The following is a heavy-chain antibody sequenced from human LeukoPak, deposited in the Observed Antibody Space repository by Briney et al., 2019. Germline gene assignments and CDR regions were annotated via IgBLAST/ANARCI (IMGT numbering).Heavy chain of an antibody. D-gene: IGHD3-16*02. V-gene: IGHV3-23*01. CDR2: ISGSGGST. Sequence: GGSLRLSCAASGFTFSSYAMSWVRQAPGKELEWVSAISGSGGSTYYADSVKGRFTISRDNSKNTLYLQMNSLRAEDTAVYYCAKDSRGYYDYVWGSYLRGWGQGTLVTVSS. CDR1: GFTFSSYA. J-gene: IGHJ4*02. CDR3: AKDSRGYYDYVWGSYLRG.